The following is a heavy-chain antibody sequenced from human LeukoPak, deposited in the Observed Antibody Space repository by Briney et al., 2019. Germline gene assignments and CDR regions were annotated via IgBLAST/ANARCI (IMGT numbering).Heavy chain of an antibody. Sequence: PGGSPRLSCAASGFTFSSYSMNWVRQAPGKGLEWVSSISSSSSYIYYADSVKGRFTISRDNAKNSLYLQMNSLRAEDTAVYYCARDNLLYEIDWFDPWGQGTLVTVSS. D-gene: IGHD2-8*01. V-gene: IGHV3-21*01. CDR3: ARDNLLYEIDWFDP. CDR2: ISSSSSYI. J-gene: IGHJ5*02. CDR1: GFTFSSYS.